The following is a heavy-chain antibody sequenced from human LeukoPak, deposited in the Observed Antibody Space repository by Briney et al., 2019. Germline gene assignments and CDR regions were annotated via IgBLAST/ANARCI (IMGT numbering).Heavy chain of an antibody. CDR3: ARDLGYSGFDWAP. V-gene: IGHV4-59*12. J-gene: IGHJ5*02. CDR1: GGSISSYY. CDR2: IYYSGST. D-gene: IGHD5-12*01. Sequence: SETLSLTCTVSGGSISSYYWSWIRQPPGKGLEWIGYIYYSGSTNYNPSLKSRVTISVDTSKNQFSLNLTSVTAADAAVYYCARDLGYSGFDWAPWGQGILVTVSS.